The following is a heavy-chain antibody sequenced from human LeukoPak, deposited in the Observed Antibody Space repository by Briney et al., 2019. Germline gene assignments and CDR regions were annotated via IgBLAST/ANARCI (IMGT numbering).Heavy chain of an antibody. CDR2: INPSGGST. D-gene: IGHD3-22*01. Sequence: ASVKVSCKASGYTFTSYYMHWVRQAPGQGLEWMGIINPSGGSTSYAQKFQGRVTMTEDTSTDTAYMELSSLRSEDTAVYYCATSRDSSDYYLTPFDYWGQGTLVTVSS. J-gene: IGHJ4*02. CDR3: ATSRDSSDYYLTPFDY. V-gene: IGHV1-46*01. CDR1: GYTFTSYY.